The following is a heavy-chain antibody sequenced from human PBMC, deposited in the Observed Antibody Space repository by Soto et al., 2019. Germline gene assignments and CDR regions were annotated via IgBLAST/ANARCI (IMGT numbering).Heavy chain of an antibody. CDR3: ARDAMTAGGMDV. CDR2: ISYDGSNK. Sequence: QVQLVESGGGVVQPGRSLRLSCAASGFTFSSYAMHWVRQAPGKGLEWVAVISYDGSNKYYADSVKGRFTISRDNSKNTLYLQMNSLRAEDTAVYYCARDAMTAGGMDVWGQGTTVTVSS. J-gene: IGHJ6*02. V-gene: IGHV3-30-3*01. CDR1: GFTFSSYA. D-gene: IGHD2-21*02.